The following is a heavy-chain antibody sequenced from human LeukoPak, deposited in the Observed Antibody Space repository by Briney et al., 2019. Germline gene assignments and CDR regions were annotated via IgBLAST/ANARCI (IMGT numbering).Heavy chain of an antibody. V-gene: IGHV3-64*01. Sequence: RGSLRLSCAASGFTFTSYAMHWVRQAPGKGLEYVSAISSNGGSTYYANSVKGRFTISRDNSKHTVSLKMASLRAEDMDVYYCARDRRPYDYDSSGYYVLDYWGQGTLVTVSS. CDR1: GFTFTSYA. D-gene: IGHD3-22*01. CDR3: ARDRRPYDYDSSGYYVLDY. J-gene: IGHJ4*02. CDR2: ISSNGGST.